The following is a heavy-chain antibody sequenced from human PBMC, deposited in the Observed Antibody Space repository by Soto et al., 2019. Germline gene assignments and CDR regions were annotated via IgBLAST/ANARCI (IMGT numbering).Heavy chain of an antibody. CDR2: INAGNGNT. V-gene: IGHV1-3*05. D-gene: IGHD2-21*02. CDR1: GYTFTSYA. CDR3: ARSIVVVTALDY. J-gene: IGHJ4*02. Sequence: QAQLVQSGAEEKKPGASVKVSCKASGYTFTSYAMDWVRQAPGQRVEWMGWINAGNGNTKYSQKFHGRVTITRDTSASTAYMELSSLRSEDTAVYSCARSIVVVTALDYWGPGTLVTVSS.